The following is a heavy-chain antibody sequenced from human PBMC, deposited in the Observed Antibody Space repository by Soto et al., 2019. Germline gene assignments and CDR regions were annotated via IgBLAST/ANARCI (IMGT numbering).Heavy chain of an antibody. D-gene: IGHD5-12*01. Sequence: EVQLVESGGGLVQPGGSLRLSCAASGFPFSSYAMNWVRQAPGKGLEWVSYINSGSSTIYYADSAKGRFTISRDNAKNSRYLQMNSLRDEDTAVYFCVRDRGYTGYDLQYWGQGALVAVSS. J-gene: IGHJ4*02. V-gene: IGHV3-48*02. CDR3: VRDRGYTGYDLQY. CDR1: GFPFSSYA. CDR2: INSGSSTI.